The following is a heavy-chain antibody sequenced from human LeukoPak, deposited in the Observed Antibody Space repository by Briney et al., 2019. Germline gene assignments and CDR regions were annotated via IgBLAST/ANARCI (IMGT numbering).Heavy chain of an antibody. CDR1: GLTFTRYT. D-gene: IGHD3-9*01. CDR2: ISSGSSYL. V-gene: IGHV3-21*01. J-gene: IGHJ4*02. CDR3: ATDPAYDYAILADYITPDY. Sequence: GGSLSLSCAASGLTFTRYTMNWVRQTPGKGLEWVASISSGSSYLYYADSVRGRFTISRDDAKKSSFLQMNSLTAEDTAIYYCATDPAYDYAILADYITPDYRGQGTLVTVSA.